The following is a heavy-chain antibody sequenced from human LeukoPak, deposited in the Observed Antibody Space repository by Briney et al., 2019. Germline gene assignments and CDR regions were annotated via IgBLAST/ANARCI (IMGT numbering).Heavy chain of an antibody. D-gene: IGHD3-10*01. Sequence: SETQSLTCTVSGGSISSSSYYWGWIRQPPGKGLEWIGSIYYSGSTYYNPSLKSRVTISVDTSKNQFSLKLSSVTASDTAVYYCARQGWFGELLSPLDNSGEGNLVTVSS. CDR2: IYYSGST. CDR3: ARQGWFGELLSPLDN. V-gene: IGHV4-39*01. CDR1: GGSISSSSYY. J-gene: IGHJ4*02.